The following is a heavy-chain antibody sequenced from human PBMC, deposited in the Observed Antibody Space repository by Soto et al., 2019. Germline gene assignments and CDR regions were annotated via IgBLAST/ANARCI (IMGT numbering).Heavy chain of an antibody. CDR3: ANGCGGTCYSRIHY. Sequence: GGSLRLSCAASGFTFSSYATSWVRQAPGKGLEWVSGISDSGGSTYYADSVKGRFTISRDNSKNTLYLQMNSLRAEDTAVYYCANGCGGTCYSRIHYWGQGTLVTVSS. J-gene: IGHJ4*02. CDR2: ISDSGGST. CDR1: GFTFSSYA. V-gene: IGHV3-23*01. D-gene: IGHD2-15*01.